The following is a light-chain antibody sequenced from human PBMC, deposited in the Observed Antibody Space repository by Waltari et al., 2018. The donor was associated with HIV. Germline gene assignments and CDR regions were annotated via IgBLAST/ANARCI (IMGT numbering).Light chain of an antibody. CDR3: QQYYSTPLT. CDR1: PSVLYSPNNETN. J-gene: IGKJ4*01. CDR2: WAS. Sequence: IVMTQSPDSLAVSLGERATSNCKSSPSVLYSPNNETNLCLYQHKRGQPPNLLIYWASTRESWVPDRFSGSRSGNDSTLTISSLQAKDVAVYYCQQYYSTPLTFSGGTKVEIK. V-gene: IGKV4-1*01.